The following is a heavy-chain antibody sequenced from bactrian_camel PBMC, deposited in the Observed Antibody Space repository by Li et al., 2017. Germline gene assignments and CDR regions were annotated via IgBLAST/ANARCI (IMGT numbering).Heavy chain of an antibody. V-gene: IGHV3S54*01. D-gene: IGHD4*01. CDR1: GDTGVTDA. CDR3: AKGPDFTI. CDR2: IYTGSGAPTASSS. J-gene: IGHJ4*01. Sequence: HVQLVESGGGSVQAGGSLRLSCTASGDTGVTDATGWFRQRPGKEREAVAAIYTGSGAPTASSSWYADSVKGRFIISRDNTKNMVYLQVNSARIEDTAMYFCAKGPDFTIRGQGTQVTVS.